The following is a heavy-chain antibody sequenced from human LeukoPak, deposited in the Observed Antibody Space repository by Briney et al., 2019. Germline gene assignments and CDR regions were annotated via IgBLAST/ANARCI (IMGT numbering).Heavy chain of an antibody. Sequence: GSLRLSCAASGFTFSSYWMHWIRQPPGKGLEWIGSIYYSGSTYYNPSLKSRVTISVDTSKNQFSLKLSSVTAADTAVYYCARERFGYYDILTGFGDYWGQGTLVTVSS. CDR1: GFTFSSYW. CDR2: IYYSGST. J-gene: IGHJ4*02. CDR3: ARERFGYYDILTGFGDY. V-gene: IGHV4-39*07. D-gene: IGHD3-9*01.